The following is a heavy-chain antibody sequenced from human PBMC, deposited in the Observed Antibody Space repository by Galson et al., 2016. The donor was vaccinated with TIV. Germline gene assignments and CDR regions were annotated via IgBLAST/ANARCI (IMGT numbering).Heavy chain of an antibody. CDR3: AKVPSSGFSYYYGIDV. D-gene: IGHD3-22*01. J-gene: IGHJ6*02. CDR1: GFTFSSYA. Sequence: PRLSCAASGFTFSSYALTWVRQAPGKGLEWVSAISGGGGSSYYGDSVKGRFTISRDNSEKMLYLHMNSLRAEDTAVYYCAKVPSSGFSYYYGIDVWGHGTTVAVS. CDR2: ISGGGGSS. V-gene: IGHV3-23*01.